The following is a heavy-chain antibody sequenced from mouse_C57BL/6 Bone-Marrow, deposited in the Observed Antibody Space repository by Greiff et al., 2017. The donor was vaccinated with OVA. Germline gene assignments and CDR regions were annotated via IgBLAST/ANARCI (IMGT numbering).Heavy chain of an antibody. V-gene: IGHV1-69*01. CDR2: IDPSDSYT. D-gene: IGHD2-3*01. Sequence: VKLMESGAELVMPGASVKLSCKASGYTFTSYWMHWVKQRPGQGLEWIGEIDPSDSYTNYNQKFKGKSTLTVDKSSSTAYMQLSSLTSGDSAVDDCARSEDGYYVWLAYWGQGTLVTVSA. CDR3: ARSEDGYYVWLAY. J-gene: IGHJ3*01. CDR1: GYTFTSYW.